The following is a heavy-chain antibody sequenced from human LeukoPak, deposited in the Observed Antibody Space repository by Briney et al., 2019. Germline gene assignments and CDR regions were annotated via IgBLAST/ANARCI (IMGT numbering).Heavy chain of an antibody. CDR2: ISSSSSYI. V-gene: IGHV3-21*01. CDR1: GFTLSSYE. J-gene: IGHJ4*02. Sequence: GGSLRLPCIVSGFTLSSYEMSWIRQAPGKGLEWVSSISSSSSYIYYADSVKGRFTISRDNAKNSLYLQMNSLRAEDTAVYYCAREESSSSGYYFDYWGQGALVTVSS. CDR3: AREESSSSGYYFDY. D-gene: IGHD6-6*01.